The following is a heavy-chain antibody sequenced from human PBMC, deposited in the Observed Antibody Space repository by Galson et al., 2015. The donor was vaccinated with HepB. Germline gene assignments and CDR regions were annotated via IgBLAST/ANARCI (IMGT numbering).Heavy chain of an antibody. J-gene: IGHJ3*02. Sequence: ALRLSCAASGFTFSDFYMTWIRQAPGKGPEWISYISDSGRTMSYADSVKGRFTISRDNAKNSLFLQMNSLRAEDTAIYYCARESLVANDAFDIWGQGTMVTVSS. CDR2: ISDSGRTM. CDR1: GFTFSDFY. CDR3: ARESLVANDAFDI. V-gene: IGHV3-11*01. D-gene: IGHD5-12*01.